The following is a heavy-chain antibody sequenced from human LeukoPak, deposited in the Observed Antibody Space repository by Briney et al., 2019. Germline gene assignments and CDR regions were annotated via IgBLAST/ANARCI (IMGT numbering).Heavy chain of an antibody. Sequence: ASVKVSCKASGYTSTSYGINWVRQAPGQGLEWMGWISTYNGNPNYAQKLQGRVTMTTDTSTSTAYMELRSLRSDDTAVYYCARDPYYYDSSGYPDYWGQGTLVTVSS. CDR2: ISTYNGNP. CDR3: ARDPYYYDSSGYPDY. J-gene: IGHJ4*02. V-gene: IGHV1-18*01. D-gene: IGHD3-22*01. CDR1: GYTSTSYG.